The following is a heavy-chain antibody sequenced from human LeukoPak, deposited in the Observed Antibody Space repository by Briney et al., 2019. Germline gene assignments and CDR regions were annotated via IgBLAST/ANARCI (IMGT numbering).Heavy chain of an antibody. J-gene: IGHJ5*02. D-gene: IGHD3-16*02. CDR1: GYTFTSYD. V-gene: IGHV1-8*01. Sequence: VASVKVSCKASGYTFTSYDINWVRQATGQGLEWMGWMNPNSGNTGYAQKFQGRVTMTRNTSISTAYMELSSLGSEDTAVYYCARGVGYSRFDPWAREPWSPSPQ. CDR3: ARGVGYSRFDP. CDR2: MNPNSGNT.